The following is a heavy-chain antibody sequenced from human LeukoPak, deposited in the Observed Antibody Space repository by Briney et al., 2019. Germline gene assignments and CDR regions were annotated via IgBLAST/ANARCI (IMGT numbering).Heavy chain of an antibody. V-gene: IGHV3-11*04. CDR1: GFTFSDYY. CDR2: ISSSSSTI. D-gene: IGHD2-2*01. CDR3: ARDRYCSSTSCSTGAWFDP. J-gene: IGHJ5*02. Sequence: GGSLRLXCAASGFTFSDYYMSWIRQAPGKGLEWVSYISSSSSTIYYADSVKGRFTISRDNAKNSLYLQMNSLRAEDTAVYYCARDRYCSSTSCSTGAWFDPWGQGTLVTVSS.